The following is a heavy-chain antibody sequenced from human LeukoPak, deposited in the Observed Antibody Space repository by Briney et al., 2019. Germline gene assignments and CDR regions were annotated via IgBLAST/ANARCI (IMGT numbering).Heavy chain of an antibody. CDR1: GFTFSRYW. CDR3: TRLNNWAFDN. V-gene: IGHV3-7*05. J-gene: IGHJ4*02. D-gene: IGHD1-20*01. CDR2: IKPDGIEE. Sequence: PGGSLRLSCAASGFTFSRYWMSWVRQAPGKGLEWVANIKPDGIEEYYVDSVRGRFTISRDNAKHSLYLQMNSLRVEDTAVYYCTRLNNWAFDNWGQGTLVTVSS.